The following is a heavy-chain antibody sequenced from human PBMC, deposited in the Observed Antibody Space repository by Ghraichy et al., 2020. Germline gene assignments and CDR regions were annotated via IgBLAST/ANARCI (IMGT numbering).Heavy chain of an antibody. CDR3: ARGVGSGSCSMGMDV. D-gene: IGHD3-10*01. CDR2: ISSSSNSM. V-gene: IGHV3-21*01. Sequence: GGSLRLSCSAPGGIFSHYTMNWVRQAPGKGLEWVSCISSSSNSMYYAASMKGRSTASRDNAKNSLFLQMNSLTDEDAAVYYWARGVGSGSCSMGMDVWGQGTTVTVSS. J-gene: IGHJ6*02. CDR1: GGIFSHYT.